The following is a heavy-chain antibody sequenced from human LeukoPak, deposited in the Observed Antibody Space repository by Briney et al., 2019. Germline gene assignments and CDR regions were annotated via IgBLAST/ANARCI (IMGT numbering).Heavy chain of an antibody. J-gene: IGHJ3*02. V-gene: IGHV3-30*03. Sequence: GGSLRLSCAASGFTFNSYAMHWVRQAPGKGLEWVAVISFDGRNKYYADSVKGRFTISRDNAKNSLYLQMNSLRAEDTAVYYCARDRIIYGDYGDAFDIWGQGTMVTVSS. CDR3: ARDRIIYGDYGDAFDI. D-gene: IGHD4-17*01. CDR1: GFTFNSYA. CDR2: ISFDGRNK.